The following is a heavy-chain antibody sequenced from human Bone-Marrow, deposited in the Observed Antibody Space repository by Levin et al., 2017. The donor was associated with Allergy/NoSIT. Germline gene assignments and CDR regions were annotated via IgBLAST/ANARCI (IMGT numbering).Heavy chain of an antibody. CDR1: GFTFSSYA. CDR2: ISGSGGST. D-gene: IGHD3-10*01. J-gene: IGHJ4*02. V-gene: IGHV3-23*01. CDR3: AKQFHYGSGSGDYFDY. Sequence: PSETLSLTCAASGFTFSSYAMSWVRQAPGKGLEWVSAISGSGGSTYYADSVKGRFTISRDNSKNTLYLQMNSLRAEDTAVYYCAKQFHYGSGSGDYFDYWGQGTLVTVSS.